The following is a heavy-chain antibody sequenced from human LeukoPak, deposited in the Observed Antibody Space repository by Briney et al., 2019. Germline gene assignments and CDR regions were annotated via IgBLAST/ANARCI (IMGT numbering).Heavy chain of an antibody. Sequence: GGSLRLSCAASGFTFSSYAMSWVRLAPGKGLEWVSAISGSGGSTYYADSVKGRFTISRDNSKNTLYLQMNSLRAEDTAVYYCAKEKAAAGTGDDAFDIWGQGTMVTVSS. CDR2: ISGSGGST. CDR1: GFTFSSYA. D-gene: IGHD6-13*01. CDR3: AKEKAAAGTGDDAFDI. J-gene: IGHJ3*02. V-gene: IGHV3-23*01.